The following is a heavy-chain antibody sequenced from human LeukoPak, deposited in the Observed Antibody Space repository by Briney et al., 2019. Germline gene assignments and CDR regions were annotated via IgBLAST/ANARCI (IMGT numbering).Heavy chain of an antibody. CDR3: AIRTRLNYYDSSGYYWDY. D-gene: IGHD3-22*01. CDR2: IIPIFGTA. CDR1: GGTLSSYA. V-gene: IGHV1-69*05. Sequence: GSSVKVSCKASGGTLSSYAISWVRQAPGQGLEWMGRIIPIFGTANYAQMFQGRVTITTDESTSTAYMELSSLRSEDTAVYYCAIRTRLNYYDSSGYYWDYWGQGTLVTVSS. J-gene: IGHJ4*02.